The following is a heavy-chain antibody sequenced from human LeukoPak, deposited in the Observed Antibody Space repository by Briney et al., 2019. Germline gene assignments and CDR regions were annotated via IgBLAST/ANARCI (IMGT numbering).Heavy chain of an antibody. Sequence: SVKVSCKASGGTFSSYTISWVRQAPGQGLEWMGRIIPILGIANYAQKFQGRVTITADKSTSTAYMELRSLRSDDTAVYYCARDEGLRYTNWFDPWGQGTLVTVSS. V-gene: IGHV1-69*04. CDR2: IIPILGIA. D-gene: IGHD3-9*01. CDR3: ARDEGLRYTNWFDP. CDR1: GGTFSSYT. J-gene: IGHJ5*02.